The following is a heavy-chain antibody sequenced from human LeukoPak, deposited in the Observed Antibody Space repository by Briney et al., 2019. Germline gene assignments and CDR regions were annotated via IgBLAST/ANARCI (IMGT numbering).Heavy chain of an antibody. CDR3: ARHGKYQLLSPFDY. D-gene: IGHD2-2*01. CDR1: GYPFIGNY. J-gene: IGHJ4*02. V-gene: IGHV1-2*02. CDR2: INPNSGGT. Sequence: ASVKVSCKASGYPFIGNYIHWVRQAPGQGLEWMGWINPNSGGTQYSQKFQGRVTLTRDTSITTGYMELSGLTSDDTAVYYCARHGKYQLLSPFDYWGQGTLVTVSS.